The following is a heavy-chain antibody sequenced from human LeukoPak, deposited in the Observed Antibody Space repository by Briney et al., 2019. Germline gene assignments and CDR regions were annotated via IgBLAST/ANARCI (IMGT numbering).Heavy chain of an antibody. V-gene: IGHV4-38-2*02. D-gene: IGHD6-13*01. CDR2: IYHSGST. CDR1: GYSISSGYY. CDR3: ARHPHRYTIAAAGRYYFDY. J-gene: IGHJ4*02. Sequence: SETLSLTCTVSGYSISSGYYWGWIRQPPGKGLEWIGSIYHSGSTNYNPSLKSRVTISVDTSKNQFSLKLSSVTAADTAVYYCARHPHRYTIAAAGRYYFDYWGQGTLVTVSS.